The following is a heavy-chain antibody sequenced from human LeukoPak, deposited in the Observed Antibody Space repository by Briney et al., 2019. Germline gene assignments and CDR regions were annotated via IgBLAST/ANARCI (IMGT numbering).Heavy chain of an antibody. CDR3: ARWYGDYVDYYYYGMDV. CDR1: GGSISNFY. V-gene: IGHV4-59*01. CDR2: ISYSGST. Sequence: SETLSLTCTVSGGSISNFYWNWIRQPPGKGLEWIGYISYSGSTNYNPSLKSRVTISVDTSKNQFSLKLSSVTAADTAMYYCARWYGDYVDYYYYGMDVWGQGTTVTVSS. D-gene: IGHD4-17*01. J-gene: IGHJ6*02.